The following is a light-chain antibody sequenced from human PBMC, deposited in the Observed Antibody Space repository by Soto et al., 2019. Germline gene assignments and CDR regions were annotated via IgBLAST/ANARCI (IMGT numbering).Light chain of an antibody. CDR3: QQYNNWPQT. J-gene: IGKJ1*01. Sequence: EIVMTQSPATLPVSPGERATLSCRASQSVSSNLAWYQQKPGQAPRLLIYGASTRVTGIPARFSGSGSGTEFTLTISSLQSEDFAVYYCQQYNNWPQTFGQGTKVDIK. CDR1: QSVSSN. CDR2: GAS. V-gene: IGKV3-15*01.